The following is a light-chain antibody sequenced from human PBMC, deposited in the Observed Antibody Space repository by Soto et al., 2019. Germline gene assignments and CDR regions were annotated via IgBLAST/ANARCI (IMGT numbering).Light chain of an antibody. Sequence: EIVLTQSPGNLSLSLGERATLSCRASQTVARTYLGWYQQKPGQAPRLLIYGASTRATGIPDRFSGSGSGTDFTLTISRLEPEDFAVYFCQQYGAALPYTFGQGTKLEIK. J-gene: IGKJ2*01. V-gene: IGKV3-20*01. CDR3: QQYGAALPYT. CDR1: QTVARTY. CDR2: GAS.